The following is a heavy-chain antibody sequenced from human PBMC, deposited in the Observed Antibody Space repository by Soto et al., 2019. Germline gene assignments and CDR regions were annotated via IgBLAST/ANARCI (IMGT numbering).Heavy chain of an antibody. V-gene: IGHV1-69*13. CDR3: ARELSPSVAAAGSDY. Sequence: GASVKVSCMAYGGTFSSYAISGVRQAPGQGLEWMGGIIPIFGTANYAQKFQGRVTITADESTSTAYMELSSLRSQDTAVYYCARELSPSVAAAGSDYWGQGTLVTVSS. D-gene: IGHD6-13*01. CDR1: GGTFSSYA. J-gene: IGHJ4*02. CDR2: IIPIFGTA.